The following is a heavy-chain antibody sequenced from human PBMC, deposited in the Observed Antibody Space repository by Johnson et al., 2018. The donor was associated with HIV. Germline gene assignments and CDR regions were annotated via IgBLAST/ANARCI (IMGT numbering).Heavy chain of an antibody. D-gene: IGHD1-26*01. CDR2: ISYDGSNK. V-gene: IGHV3-30-3*01. CDR1: GFIFSSYA. Sequence: QVQLVESGGGVVQPGRSLRLSCAASGFIFSSYAMHWVRQAPGKGLEWVALISYDGSNKYYADSMKGRFTISRDNSKNTLYLQMNSLRAEDTAVYYCARLEELLRAFDIWGQGTMVTVSS. CDR3: ARLEELLRAFDI. J-gene: IGHJ3*02.